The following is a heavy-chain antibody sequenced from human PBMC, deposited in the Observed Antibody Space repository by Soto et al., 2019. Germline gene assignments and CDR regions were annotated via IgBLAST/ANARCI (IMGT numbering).Heavy chain of an antibody. CDR3: AKDQKRRYYYGSGSYSAPDY. J-gene: IGHJ4*02. CDR1: GFTFDYYG. CDR2: ISCNSGSI. D-gene: IGHD3-10*01. V-gene: IGHV3-9*01. Sequence: PGGSRRLSCAASGFTFDYYGMHWVRQASGKGLGWVSGISCNSGSIGYADSVKGRFTISRDNAKNSLYLQMNSLRAEDTALYYCAKDQKRRYYYGSGSYSAPDYWGQGTLVTVSS.